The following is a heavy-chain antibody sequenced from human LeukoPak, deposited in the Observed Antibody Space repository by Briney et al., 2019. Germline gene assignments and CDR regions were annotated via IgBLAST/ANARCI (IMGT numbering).Heavy chain of an antibody. Sequence: SVKVSCKASGGTFSSYAISWVRQAPGQGLEWMGGIIPIFGTANYAQKFQGRVTITADESTSTVYMELSSLRSEDTAVYYCARDLTYYYGSGSYYNEGGWFDPWGQGTLVTVSS. D-gene: IGHD3-10*01. CDR1: GGTFSSYA. CDR3: ARDLTYYYGSGSYYNEGGWFDP. CDR2: IIPIFGTA. J-gene: IGHJ5*02. V-gene: IGHV1-69*13.